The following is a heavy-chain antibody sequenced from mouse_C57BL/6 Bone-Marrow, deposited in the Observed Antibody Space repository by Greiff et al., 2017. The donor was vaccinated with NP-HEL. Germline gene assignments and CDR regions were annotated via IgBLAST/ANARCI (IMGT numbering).Heavy chain of an antibody. Sequence: EVQGVESGGGLVQPKGSLKLSCAASGFSFTTYAMNWVRQAPGKGLEWVARIRSKSNNYATYYADSLKDRFTISRDDSESMLYLQMNNLKNEDTAMYYGVRQGYDGYYLDYWGQGTTLTVSS. CDR2: IRSKSNNYAT. V-gene: IGHV10-1*01. CDR1: GFSFTTYA. J-gene: IGHJ2*01. CDR3: VRQGYDGYYLDY. D-gene: IGHD2-3*01.